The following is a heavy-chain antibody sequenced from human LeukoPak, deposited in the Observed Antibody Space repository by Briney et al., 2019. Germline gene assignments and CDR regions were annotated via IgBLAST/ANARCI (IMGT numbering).Heavy chain of an antibody. CDR3: AKDRAFGQFLWGNDY. V-gene: IGHV3-7*01. CDR1: GFTFSSFW. CDR2: IKHDGSEK. D-gene: IGHD3-10*01. J-gene: IGHJ4*02. Sequence: GGSLRLSCAASGFTFSSFWMSWVRQAPGKGLEWVANIKHDGSEKYYVDSVKGRFTISRDNAKNTVYLQMNSLRAEDTALYYCAKDRAFGQFLWGNDYWGQGTLVTVSS.